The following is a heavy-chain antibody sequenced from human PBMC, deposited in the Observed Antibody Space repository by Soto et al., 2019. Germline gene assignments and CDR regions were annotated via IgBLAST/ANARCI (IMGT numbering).Heavy chain of an antibody. Sequence: QVHLQESGPRLVEPSETLSLTCTVSGDSIRNSGHYWGWVRQPPGKGLEWIGSVYYSGTSYRKQSLKSRSTMSVDTSKTQFSLKLTSVSAAYTAIYYCARPATVAPPDAFQVWSQGTLVTVSS. CDR3: ARPATVAPPDAFQV. V-gene: IGHV4-39*01. CDR2: VYYSGTS. D-gene: IGHD6-19*01. J-gene: IGHJ3*01. CDR1: GDSIRNSGHY.